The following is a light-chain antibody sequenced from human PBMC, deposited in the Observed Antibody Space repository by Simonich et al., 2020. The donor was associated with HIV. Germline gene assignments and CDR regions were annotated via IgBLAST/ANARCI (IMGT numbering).Light chain of an antibody. CDR2: DFS. Sequence: QSALTQPRSVSGSPGQSVTISCTGNSSNVGGYNYVAWYQQHPGKAPKLMIYDFSKRPSGVPDRFSGSKSGHTASLTISGLQAEDEADYYCCSYAGSYTLVFGGGTKLTVL. CDR1: SSNVGGYNY. V-gene: IGLV2-11*01. CDR3: CSYAGSYTLV. J-gene: IGLJ2*01.